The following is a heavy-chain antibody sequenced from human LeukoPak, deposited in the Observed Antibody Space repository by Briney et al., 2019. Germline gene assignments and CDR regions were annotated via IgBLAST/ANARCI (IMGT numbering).Heavy chain of an antibody. J-gene: IGHJ4*02. V-gene: IGHV3-48*01. CDR1: GFTLSDYY. Sequence: SGGSLRLSCAASGFTLSDYYMNWVRQAPGKGLEWVGYISPTTTITGYADSVKGRFTISRDNAKNTLYLQMNSLRAEDTAVYYCARDPQWELLGSPFDYWGQGTLVTVSS. CDR2: ISPTTTIT. CDR3: ARDPQWELLGSPFDY. D-gene: IGHD1-26*01.